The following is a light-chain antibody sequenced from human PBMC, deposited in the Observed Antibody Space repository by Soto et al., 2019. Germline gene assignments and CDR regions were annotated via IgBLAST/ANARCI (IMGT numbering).Light chain of an antibody. CDR3: QQYGSSPIT. J-gene: IGKJ5*01. CDR1: QSVSRRY. CDR2: GAS. V-gene: IGKV3-20*01. Sequence: EIVLTQSPGTLSLSPGERATLSSRASQSVSRRYLAWYQQKPGQAPRLLIYGASSRATGIPDRFSGSGSGTDFTLTISRLEPEDFAVYYCQQYGSSPITFGQGTRREIK.